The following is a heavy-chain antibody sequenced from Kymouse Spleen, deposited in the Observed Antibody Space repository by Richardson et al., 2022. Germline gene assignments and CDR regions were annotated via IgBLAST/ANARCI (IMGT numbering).Heavy chain of an antibody. CDR3: AKDSWNSFDY. Sequence: QVQLVESGGGVVQPGRSLRLSCAASGFTFSSYGMHWVRQAPGKGLEWVAVISYDGSNKYYADSVKGRFTISRDNSKNTLYLQMNSLRAEDTAVYYCAKDSWNSFDYWGQGTLVTVSS. V-gene: IGHV3-30*18. D-gene: IGHD1-7*01. CDR1: GFTFSSYG. J-gene: IGHJ4*02. CDR2: ISYDGSNK.